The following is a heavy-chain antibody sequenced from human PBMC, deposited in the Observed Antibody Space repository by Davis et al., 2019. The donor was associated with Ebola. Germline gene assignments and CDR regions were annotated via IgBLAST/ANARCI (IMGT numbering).Heavy chain of an antibody. CDR3: VRDPALVVTGGGWFFGL. V-gene: IGHV3-53*01. D-gene: IGHD2-21*02. CDR1: GFTVSSNY. Sequence: GESLKISCAASGFTVSSNYMSWVRQAPGKGLEWVSVIYRDGRTYYADSVKGRFTISRDNSKNSLYLQMNSLRAEDTAVYYCVRDPALVVTGGGWFFGLWGRGTLVTVSS. J-gene: IGHJ2*01. CDR2: IYRDGRT.